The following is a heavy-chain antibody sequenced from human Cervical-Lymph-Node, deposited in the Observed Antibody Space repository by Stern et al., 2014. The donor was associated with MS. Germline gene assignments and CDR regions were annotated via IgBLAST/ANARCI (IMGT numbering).Heavy chain of an antibody. CDR2: IIPLVNVT. CDR3: ARSEGSGGLEWRYGMDV. CDR1: GGSFNSQT. V-gene: IGHV1-69*09. Sequence: VQLLESGAEVRKPGSSVKVSCKASGGSFNSQTVIWVRQAPGQGLQWLGRIIPLVNVTNYARRFQGRLPLSADRSTSTVSLELSSLRSEDTAVYYCARSEGSGGLEWRYGMDVWGQGTTVIVSS. D-gene: IGHD2-15*01. J-gene: IGHJ6*02.